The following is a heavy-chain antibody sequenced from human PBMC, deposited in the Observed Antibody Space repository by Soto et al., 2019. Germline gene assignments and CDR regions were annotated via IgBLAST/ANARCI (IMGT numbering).Heavy chain of an antibody. CDR2: IYYSGST. D-gene: IGHD4-17*01. CDR3: ARTDYGDSRGYHYYMDV. CDR1: GGSISSYY. V-gene: IGHV4-59*08. Sequence: PSETLSLTCTVSGGSISSYYWSWIRQPPGKGLEWIGYIYYSGSTNYNPSLKSRVTISVDTSKNQFSLKLSSVTAADTAVYYCARTDYGDSRGYHYYMDVWGKGTTVTVSS. J-gene: IGHJ6*03.